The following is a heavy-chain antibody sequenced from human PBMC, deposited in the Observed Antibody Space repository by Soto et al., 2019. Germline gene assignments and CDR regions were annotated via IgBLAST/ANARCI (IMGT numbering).Heavy chain of an antibody. CDR3: ARIDSGYEWDWFDP. CDR2: IYYSGST. J-gene: IGHJ5*02. CDR1: GGSISSGDYY. V-gene: IGHV4-30-4*01. D-gene: IGHD5-12*01. Sequence: TLSLTCTVSGGSISSGDYYWSWIRQPPGKGLEWIGYIYYSGSTYYNPSLKSRVTISVDTSKNQFSLKLSSVTAADTAVYYCARIDSGYEWDWFDPWGQGTLVTVSS.